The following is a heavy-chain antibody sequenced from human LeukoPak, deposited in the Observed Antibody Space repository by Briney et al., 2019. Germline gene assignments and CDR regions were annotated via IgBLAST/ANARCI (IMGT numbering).Heavy chain of an antibody. J-gene: IGHJ4*02. CDR2: IGNTET. CDR3: AKDWIQFNRVFDCFDS. Sequence: GGSLRLSCATSGFPFETNAMSWVRQAPGKGLEWVATIGNTETFYADSVTGRFPISLDNSKNTVNLQMNRLRLEDTAMYYCAKDWIQFNRVFDCFDSWGQGTLVTVSS. D-gene: IGHD5-18*01. V-gene: IGHV3-23*01. CDR1: GFPFETNA.